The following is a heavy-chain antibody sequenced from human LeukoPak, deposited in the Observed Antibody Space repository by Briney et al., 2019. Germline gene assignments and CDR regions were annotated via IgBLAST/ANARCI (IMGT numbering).Heavy chain of an antibody. D-gene: IGHD1-26*01. Sequence: SVKVSCKASGGTFSSYAISWVRQAPRQGLEWMGGIIPIFGTANYAQKFQGRVTITADESTSTAYMELSSLRSEDTAVYYCARVGFVGATTGVSDYWGQGTLVTVSS. CDR2: IIPIFGTA. CDR1: GGTFSSYA. J-gene: IGHJ4*02. CDR3: ARVGFVGATTGVSDY. V-gene: IGHV1-69*13.